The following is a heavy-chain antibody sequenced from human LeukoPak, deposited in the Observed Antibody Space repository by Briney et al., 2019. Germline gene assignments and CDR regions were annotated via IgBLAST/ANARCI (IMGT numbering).Heavy chain of an antibody. CDR3: ARGSQLWLYYYYYYMDV. Sequence: ASAKVSCKASGYTFTSYDINWVRQATGQGLEWMGWMNPNSGNTGYAQKFQGRVTITRNTSISTAYMELSSLRSEDTAVYYCARGSQLWLYYYYYYMDVWGKGTTVTVSS. V-gene: IGHV1-8*03. J-gene: IGHJ6*03. CDR1: GYTFTSYD. CDR2: MNPNSGNT. D-gene: IGHD5-18*01.